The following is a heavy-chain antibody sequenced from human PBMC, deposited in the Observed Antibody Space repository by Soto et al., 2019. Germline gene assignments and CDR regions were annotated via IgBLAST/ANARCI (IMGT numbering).Heavy chain of an antibody. D-gene: IGHD3-10*01. CDR1: GYTLTELS. V-gene: IGHV1-24*01. Sequence: GASVKVSCKVSGYTLTELSMHWARQAPGKGLEWMGGFDPEDGETIYAQKFQGRVTRTEDTSTDTAYMELSSLRSEDTAVYYCATDPHYGSGSSLGYWGQGTLVTVSS. CDR2: FDPEDGET. CDR3: ATDPHYGSGSSLGY. J-gene: IGHJ4*02.